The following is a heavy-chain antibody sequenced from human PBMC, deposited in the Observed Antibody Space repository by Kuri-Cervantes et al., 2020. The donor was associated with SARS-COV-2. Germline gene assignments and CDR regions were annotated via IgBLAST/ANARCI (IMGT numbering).Heavy chain of an antibody. CDR1: GFTFSSYA. D-gene: IGHD6-19*01. CDR3: ARGPPAAVGLYYFDY. J-gene: IGHJ4*02. Sequence: GESLKIYCAASGFTFSSYAMSWVRQAPGKGLEWVSAISGSGGSTYYADSVKGRFTISRDNSKNTLYLQMSSLRAEDTAVYYCARGPPAAVGLYYFDYWGQGTLVTVSS. CDR2: ISGSGGST. V-gene: IGHV3-23*01.